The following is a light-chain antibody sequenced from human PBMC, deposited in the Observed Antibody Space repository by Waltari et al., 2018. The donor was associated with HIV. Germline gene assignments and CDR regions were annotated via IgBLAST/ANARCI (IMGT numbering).Light chain of an antibody. CDR1: QSSGLW. Sequence: DIQMTQSPSSVSASVGNRVTITCRASQSSGLWLVWYQQTPGKAPKLLIYAASTLQAGVPSRFSGSGSGTSFTLTISSLQPEDFATYYCQQASSLPLTFGEGTKVEIK. J-gene: IGKJ4*01. CDR3: QQASSLPLT. V-gene: IGKV1-12*01. CDR2: AAS.